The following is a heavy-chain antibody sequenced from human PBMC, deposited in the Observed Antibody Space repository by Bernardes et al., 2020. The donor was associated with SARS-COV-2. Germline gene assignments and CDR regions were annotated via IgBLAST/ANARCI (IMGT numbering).Heavy chain of an antibody. V-gene: IGHV2-5*02. Sequence: SVPTLVKPTQTLTLTCTFSGFSLSSSGVGVGWIRQPPGKALEWLALIYWDDDKRYSPSLKSRLAITKDTSKNQVVLTMTNIDVVDTATYFCTRAAQGQVGEYWGQGILVTVSS. CDR2: IYWDDDK. D-gene: IGHD3-3*01. J-gene: IGHJ4*02. CDR3: TRAAQGQVGEY. CDR1: GFSLSSSGVG.